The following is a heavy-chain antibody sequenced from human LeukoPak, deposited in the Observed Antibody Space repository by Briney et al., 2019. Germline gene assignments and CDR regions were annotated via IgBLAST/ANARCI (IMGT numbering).Heavy chain of an antibody. V-gene: IGHV4-59*01. CDR2: IYYSGST. J-gene: IGHJ4*02. CDR1: GGSISSYY. D-gene: IGHD4-17*01. CDR3: ARDRFGDYGTQFDY. Sequence: PSETLSLTCTVSGGSISSYYWSWLRQPPGKGLEWIGYIYYSGSTNYNPSLKSRVTISVDTSKNQFSLKLSSVTAADTAVYYCARDRFGDYGTQFDYWGQGTLVTVSS.